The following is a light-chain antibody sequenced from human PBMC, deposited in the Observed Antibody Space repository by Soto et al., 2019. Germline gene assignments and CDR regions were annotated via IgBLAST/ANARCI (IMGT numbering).Light chain of an antibody. J-gene: IGLJ2*01. CDR2: DVS. Sequence: QSALTQPASVSGSPGQSSTISCTGTSSDVGGYNYVAWYQQNPGKAPKVMIFDVSDRPSGVSPRISGSKSGNTASLTISGLQAEDEADYYCSSFTSSRAVVFGKGTKVTVL. CDR3: SSFTSSRAVV. V-gene: IGLV2-14*03. CDR1: SSDVGGYNY.